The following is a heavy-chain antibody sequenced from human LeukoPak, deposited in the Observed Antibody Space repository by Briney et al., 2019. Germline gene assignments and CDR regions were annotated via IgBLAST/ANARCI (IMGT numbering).Heavy chain of an antibody. V-gene: IGHV1-2*02. CDR2: INPNSGGT. J-gene: IGHJ5*02. CDR3: ARDVSRNTFDP. D-gene: IGHD5/OR15-5a*01. CDR1: GYTFTGYY. Sequence: ASVKVSCKASGYTFTGYYMHWVRQTPGQGLEWMGWINPNSGGTNYAQKFQGRVTMTTDTSTNTAYMELRSLRSDDTAVYYCARDVSRNTFDPWGQGTLVTVSS.